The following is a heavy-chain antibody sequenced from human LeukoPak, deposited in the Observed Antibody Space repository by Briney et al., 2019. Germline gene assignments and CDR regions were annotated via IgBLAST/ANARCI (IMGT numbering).Heavy chain of an antibody. J-gene: IGHJ3*02. Sequence: GGSLRLSCAASGFTFSSYWMHWVRQAPGKGLEWVSGINWNGGSTGYADSVKGRFTISRDNAKNSLYLQMNSLRAEDTALYYCARPKAAAGPFDAFDIWGQGTMVTVSS. CDR1: GFTFSSYW. CDR3: ARPKAAAGPFDAFDI. V-gene: IGHV3-20*04. CDR2: INWNGGST. D-gene: IGHD6-13*01.